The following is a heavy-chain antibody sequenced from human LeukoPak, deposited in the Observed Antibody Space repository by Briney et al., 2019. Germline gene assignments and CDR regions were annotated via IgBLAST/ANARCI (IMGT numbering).Heavy chain of an antibody. CDR2: IRFDGSFQ. D-gene: IGHD2-15*01. V-gene: IGHV3-30*02. CDR3: AKDSSVVAATPDWFDA. J-gene: IGHJ5*02. Sequence: PGGSLRLSCAASGFTFSSYAMHWVRQAPGKGLEWVAFIRFDGSFQYYGDSVRGRFTISRDNSKNTVFVQMNSLRTEDTAVYYCAKDSSVVAATPDWFDAWGQGTLVTVSS. CDR1: GFTFSSYA.